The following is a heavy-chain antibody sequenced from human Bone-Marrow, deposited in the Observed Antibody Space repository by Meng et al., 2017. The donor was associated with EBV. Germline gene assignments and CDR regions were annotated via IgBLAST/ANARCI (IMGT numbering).Heavy chain of an antibody. CDR1: VGTFTRYS. D-gene: IGHD1-26*01. CDR2: IIRIFGTA. CDR3: ARDCSGSYNNWFDP. J-gene: IGHJ5*02. V-gene: IGHV1-69*01. Sequence: VKLVLWGAEVEKPGSSVKVAWKGSVGTFTRYSISWVRQAPGQGLEWMGGIIRIFGTANYAQKFHGRVTITEDESTSTAYMELSSLRSEETAVYCCARDCSGSYNNWFDPWGQGTLVTVSS.